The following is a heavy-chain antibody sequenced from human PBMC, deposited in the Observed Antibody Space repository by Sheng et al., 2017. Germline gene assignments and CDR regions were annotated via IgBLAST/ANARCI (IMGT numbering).Heavy chain of an antibody. V-gene: IGHV1-18*01. CDR1: GYTFTSYG. CDR2: ISAYNGNT. CDR3: AREGGYCSGGSCYPERRSNSGYYYYMDV. Sequence: QVQLVQSGAEVKKPGASVKVSCKASGYTFTSYGISWVRQAPGQGLEWMGWISAYNGNTNYAQKLQGRVTMTTDTSTSTAYMELRSLRSDDTAVYYCAREGGYCSGGSCYPERRSNSGYYYYMDVWGKGTTVTVSS. J-gene: IGHJ6*03. D-gene: IGHD2-15*01.